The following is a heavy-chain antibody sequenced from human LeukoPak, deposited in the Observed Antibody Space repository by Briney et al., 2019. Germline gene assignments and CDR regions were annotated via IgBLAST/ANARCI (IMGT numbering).Heavy chain of an antibody. CDR2: ISYSGNT. V-gene: IGHV4-39*01. D-gene: IGHD3-9*01. Sequence: PSETLSLTCTVSGGSISSSSFYWGWRRQPPGKGLVWIGSISYSGNTYYNPSLKSPVTISVATSKTQFSLKLSSVTAADTAMYYCARVLRYFDWPSDYWGQGTLVTVSS. CDR3: ARVLRYFDWPSDY. J-gene: IGHJ4*02. CDR1: GGSISSSSFY.